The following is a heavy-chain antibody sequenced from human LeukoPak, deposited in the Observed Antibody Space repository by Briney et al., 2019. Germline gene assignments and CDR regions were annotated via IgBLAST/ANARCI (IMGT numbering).Heavy chain of an antibody. CDR1: GYTFRNYG. V-gene: IGHV1-18*04. J-gene: IGHJ3*02. Sequence: ASVKVSCKASGYTFRNYGINWERQAPGQGLEWMGWISSYNGNANYAQKLRGRVTMTTDTSTNTAYMELRSLRSDDTAVYYCARKGDSSSWFANAFDIWGQGTMVTVSS. CDR3: ARKGDSSSWFANAFDI. CDR2: ISSYNGNA. D-gene: IGHD6-13*01.